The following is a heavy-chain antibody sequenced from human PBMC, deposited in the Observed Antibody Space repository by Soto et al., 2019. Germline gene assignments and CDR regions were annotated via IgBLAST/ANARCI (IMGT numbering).Heavy chain of an antibody. V-gene: IGHV4-34*01. J-gene: IGHJ6*03. D-gene: IGHD1-1*01. CDR2: INQSGST. Sequence: SETLSLTCAVYGGSFIGYYWSWIRQPPAKGLEWNGEINQSGSTNYNPALKSRVTISVDTSKNQFSLKLSSVTAADTALYYCARVKLPTGTFVYYYYMDVPTKETTVTVSS. CDR1: GGSFIGYY. CDR3: ARVKLPTGTFVYYYYMDV.